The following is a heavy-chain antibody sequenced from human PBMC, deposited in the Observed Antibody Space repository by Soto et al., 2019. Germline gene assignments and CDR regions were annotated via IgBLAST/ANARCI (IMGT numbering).Heavy chain of an antibody. D-gene: IGHD6-6*01. CDR1: GFTSRTYG. V-gene: IGHV3-30*18. CDR2: ISNNGINK. CDR3: AKVIRADSTSSNFYYYSGLDV. J-gene: IGHJ6*02. Sequence: SGGSLRLSCAASGFTSRTYGMHWVRQAPGKGLEWLAVISNNGINKYYADSVKGRFTISRDNSRDTLFLQMNSLRGEDTAIYYCAKVIRADSTSSNFYYYSGLDVWGQGTTVTVSS.